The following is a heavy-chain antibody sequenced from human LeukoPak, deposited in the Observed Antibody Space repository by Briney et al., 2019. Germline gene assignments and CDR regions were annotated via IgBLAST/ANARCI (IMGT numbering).Heavy chain of an antibody. D-gene: IGHD6-19*01. CDR2: INPNSDGT. Sequence: ASVKLSCKASGYTFTGYYMHWGRQAPGHRLEGLGWINPNSDGTSYAKKFQGRVTMTRDTSISTAYMELSRLRSDDTAVYYCARVSRYGPPGIAVAGTPFDYWGQGTLVTVSS. J-gene: IGHJ4*02. CDR1: GYTFTGYY. V-gene: IGHV1-2*02. CDR3: ARVSRYGPPGIAVAGTPFDY.